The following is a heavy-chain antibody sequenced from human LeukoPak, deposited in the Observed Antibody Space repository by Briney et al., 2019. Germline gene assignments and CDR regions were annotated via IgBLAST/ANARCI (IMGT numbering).Heavy chain of an antibody. CDR1: GYTFTSYY. D-gene: IGHD5-24*01. J-gene: IGHJ4*02. CDR2: INPSGGST. Sequence: ASVKVSCKASGYTFTSYYMHWVRQAPGQGLEWMGIINPSGGSTSYAQKFQGRVTMTRDTSTSTVYMELSSLRSEDTAVYYCASIDGYNYGGDLSYYFDCWGQGTLVTVSS. CDR3: ASIDGYNYGGDLSYYFDC. V-gene: IGHV1-46*01.